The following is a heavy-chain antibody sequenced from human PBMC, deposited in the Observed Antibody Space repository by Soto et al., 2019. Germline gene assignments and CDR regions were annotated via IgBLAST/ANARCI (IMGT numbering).Heavy chain of an antibody. V-gene: IGHV4-31*03. D-gene: IGHD5-12*01. Sequence: QVQLQDSGPGLVKPLQTLSLTCTVFGAYITGGRAYWGWIRQRPGKGLEWIGYMFYTGSTYYHPSLKSRVNISADTSKNQFSLRLSSVTPADTAVYYCARDNGYGHFDSWGQGTLVSVSS. J-gene: IGHJ4*02. CDR3: ARDNGYGHFDS. CDR1: GAYITGGRAY. CDR2: MFYTGST.